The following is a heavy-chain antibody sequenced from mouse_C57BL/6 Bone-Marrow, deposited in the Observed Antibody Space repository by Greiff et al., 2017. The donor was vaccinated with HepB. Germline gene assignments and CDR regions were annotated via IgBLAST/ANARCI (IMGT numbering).Heavy chain of an antibody. Sequence: ESGPGLVKPSQSLSLTCSVTGYSITSGYYWNWNRQSPGNKLEWMGHISYDGSNNYNPSLKNRISITRDTYKNQFFLKLNSLTTEDTATYCFATVGYSPYGDYWGQGTTLTVSS. J-gene: IGHJ2*01. CDR3: ATVGYSPYGDY. V-gene: IGHV3-6*01. CDR2: ISYDGSN. CDR1: GYSITSGYY. D-gene: IGHD2-12*01.